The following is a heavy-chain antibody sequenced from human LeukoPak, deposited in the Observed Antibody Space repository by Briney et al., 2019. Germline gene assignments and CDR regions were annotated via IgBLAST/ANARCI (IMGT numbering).Heavy chain of an antibody. V-gene: IGHV3-48*01. CDR2: ISSSSSTI. Sequence: GGSLRLSCAASGFTFSSYSMNWVRQAPGKGLEWVSYISSSSSTIYYADSVKGRFTISRDNYKNTLYLQMNSLRAEDTAIYYCAKEFRGGWPFDYWGQGTLVTVSS. CDR3: AKEFRGGWPFDY. D-gene: IGHD6-19*01. J-gene: IGHJ4*02. CDR1: GFTFSSYS.